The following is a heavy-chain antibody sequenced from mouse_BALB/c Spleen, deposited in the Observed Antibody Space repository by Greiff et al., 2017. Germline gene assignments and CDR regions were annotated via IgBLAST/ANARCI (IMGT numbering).Heavy chain of an antibody. J-gene: IGHJ4*01. CDR2: ISDGGSYT. CDR3: ARDRDHGNYDYYAMDY. V-gene: IGHV5-4*02. CDR1: GFTFSDYY. D-gene: IGHD2-1*01. Sequence: EVQGVESGGGLVKPGGSLKLSCAASGFTFSDYYMYWVRQTPEKRLEWVANISDGGSYTYYPDSVKGRFTISRDNAKNNLYLQMSSLKSEDTAMYYCARDRDHGNYDYYAMDYWGQGTSVTVSA.